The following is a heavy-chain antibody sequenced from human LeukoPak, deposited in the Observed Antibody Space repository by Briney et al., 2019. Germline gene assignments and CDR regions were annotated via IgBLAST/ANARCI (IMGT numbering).Heavy chain of an antibody. CDR2: ISGSGGST. CDR1: GFTFSSYA. CDR3: AKDLPPFIVVVPAAMEGWLDP. D-gene: IGHD2-2*01. V-gene: IGHV3-23*01. J-gene: IGHJ5*02. Sequence: GGSLRLSCAASGFTFSSYAMSWVRQAPGKGLEWVSAISGSGGSTYYADSVKGRFTISRDNSKNTLYLQMNSLRAEDTAVYYCAKDLPPFIVVVPAAMEGWLDPWGQGTLVTVSS.